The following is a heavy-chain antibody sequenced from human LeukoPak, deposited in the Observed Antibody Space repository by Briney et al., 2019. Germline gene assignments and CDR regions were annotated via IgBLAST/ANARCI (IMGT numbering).Heavy chain of an antibody. J-gene: IGHJ5*02. CDR2: IYYSGST. D-gene: IGHD4-17*01. V-gene: IGHV4-31*03. CDR3: AREEVHDYGDSRGWLDP. CDR1: GGSISSGGYY. Sequence: SETLSLTCTVSGGSISSGGYYWSWIRQHPGKGLGWIGSIYYSGSTYYNPSLKSRVTISVDTSKNQFSLKLSSVTAADTAVYYCAREEVHDYGDSRGWLDPWGQGTLVTVSS.